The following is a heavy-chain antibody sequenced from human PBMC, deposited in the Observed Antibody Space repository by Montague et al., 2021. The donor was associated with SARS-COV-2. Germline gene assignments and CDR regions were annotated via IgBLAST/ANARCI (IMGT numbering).Heavy chain of an antibody. D-gene: IGHD2-2*01. CDR1: GYSISSGYY. CDR2: IYHSGST. CDR3: ARSQDCSTTSCHFDY. J-gene: IGHJ4*02. Sequence: SETLSLTCTVSGYSISSGYYWGWIRQPPGKGLEWIGSIYHSGSTXXNPXXXSRVTISVDTSKNQFSLKLSSVTAADTAVYYCARSQDCSTTSCHFDYWGQGTLVTVPS. V-gene: IGHV4-38-2*02.